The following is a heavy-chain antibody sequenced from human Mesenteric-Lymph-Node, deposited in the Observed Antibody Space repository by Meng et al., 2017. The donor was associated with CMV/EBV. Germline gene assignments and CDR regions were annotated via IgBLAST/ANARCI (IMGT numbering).Heavy chain of an antibody. D-gene: IGHD1-1*01. CDR1: GYSFTGYS. J-gene: IGHJ5*02. Sequence: QVQLVLSGAEVKQPGASVKVSCKASGYSFTGYSIHWVRQAPGQGLEWMGRISPNTGDTIYEENFQGRVTMTRDTSINTAYMELSSLTSDDTAVYYCGRGQQTFDPWGQGTLVTVSS. CDR2: ISPNTGDT. V-gene: IGHV1-2*06. CDR3: GRGQQTFDP.